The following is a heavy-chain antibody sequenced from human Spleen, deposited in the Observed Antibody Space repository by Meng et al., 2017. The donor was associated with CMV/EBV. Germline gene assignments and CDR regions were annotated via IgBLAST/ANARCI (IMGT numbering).Heavy chain of an antibody. CDR1: GYNFANYW. CDR3: ARRVSGSYSWGY. D-gene: IGHD3-10*01. J-gene: IGHJ4*02. V-gene: IGHV5-51*01. Sequence: GESLKISCKGSGYNFANYWIGWVRQMPGKGLEWMGIIYPGDSDTKYSPSFQGQVTISADKSISTAYLQLSSLKASDTAMYYCARRVSGSYSWGYWGQGTLVTVSS. CDR2: IYPGDSDT.